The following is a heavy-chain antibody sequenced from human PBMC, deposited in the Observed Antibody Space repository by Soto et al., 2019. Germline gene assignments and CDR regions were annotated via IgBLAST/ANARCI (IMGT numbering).Heavy chain of an antibody. CDR3: ARGLDTAGYGYYYGMDV. CDR1: GGTFSSYA. J-gene: IGHJ6*02. CDR2: IIPIFGTA. Sequence: SVKVSCKASGGTFSSYAISRVRQAPGQGLEWMGGIIPIFGTANYAQKFQGRVTITADESTSTAYMELSSLRSEDTAVYYCARGLDTAGYGYYYGMDVWGQGTTVTVSS. D-gene: IGHD5-18*01. V-gene: IGHV1-69*13.